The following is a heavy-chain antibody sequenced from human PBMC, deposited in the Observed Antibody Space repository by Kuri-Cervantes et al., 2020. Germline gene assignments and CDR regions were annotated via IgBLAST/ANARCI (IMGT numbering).Heavy chain of an antibody. J-gene: IGHJ6*02. V-gene: IGHV3-13*01. CDR2: IGTAGDT. Sequence: GGSLRLSCAASGFTFSSYDMHWVRQATGKGLEWVSAIGTAGDTYYPGSVKGQFTISRENAKNSLYLQMNSLRAGDTAVYYCARDCSSAAEGCAYGMDVWGQGTTVTVSS. CDR1: GFTFSSYD. CDR3: ARDCSSAAEGCAYGMDV. D-gene: IGHD2-15*01.